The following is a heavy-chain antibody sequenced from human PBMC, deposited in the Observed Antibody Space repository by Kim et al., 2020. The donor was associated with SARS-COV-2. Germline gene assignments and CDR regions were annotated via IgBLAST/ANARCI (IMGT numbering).Heavy chain of an antibody. CDR3: ARSQVVPDY. D-gene: IGHD2-2*01. CDR1: GYTFNVHY. Sequence: ASVKVSCKTSGYTFNVHYIHWVREAPGQGLEWMGWINPSGGGTKYAQKFQDRVTVTRDTSIATDYMELKWLTSDDTAIYYCARSQVVPDYWGQGTLVTVSS. J-gene: IGHJ4*02. CDR2: INPSGGGT. V-gene: IGHV1-2*02.